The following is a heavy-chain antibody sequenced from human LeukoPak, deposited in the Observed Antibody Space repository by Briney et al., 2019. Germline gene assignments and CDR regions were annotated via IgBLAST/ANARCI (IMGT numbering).Heavy chain of an antibody. Sequence: SQTLSLTCTVSGGSISSGSYYWSWIRQPAGKGLECIGRIYTSGSTNYNPSLKSRVTISVDTSKNQFSLKLSSVTAADTAVYYCASGYYYGSGSYYNLDYWGQGTLVTVSS. CDR3: ASGYYYGSGSYYNLDY. CDR2: IYTSGST. J-gene: IGHJ4*02. V-gene: IGHV4-61*02. CDR1: GGSISSGSYY. D-gene: IGHD3-10*01.